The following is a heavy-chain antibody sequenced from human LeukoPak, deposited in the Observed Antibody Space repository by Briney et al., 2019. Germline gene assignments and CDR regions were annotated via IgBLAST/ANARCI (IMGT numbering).Heavy chain of an antibody. V-gene: IGHV1-2*02. D-gene: IGHD2-8*02. CDR3: ASLIVGPGVLVDY. CDR2: INPNSDGS. Sequence: ASVKVSCKASGHTFTGYYMQWVRQAPGHGLEWMGWINPNSDGSKLAQRFQGRVTLTWDTSLNTANMEMTSLRSDDTAVYYCASLIVGPGVLVDYWGQGTLVTVSS. CDR1: GHTFTGYY. J-gene: IGHJ4*02.